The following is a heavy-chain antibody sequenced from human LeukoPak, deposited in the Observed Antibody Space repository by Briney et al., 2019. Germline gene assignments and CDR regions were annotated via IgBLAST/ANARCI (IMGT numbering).Heavy chain of an antibody. CDR3: ARDKESSGWYLTPYYYGMDV. D-gene: IGHD6-13*01. J-gene: IGHJ6*04. CDR2: IGSSTYT. V-gene: IGHV3-11*06. Sequence: GGSLRLSCAASGFPFSDYYMTWIRQAPGKGLEWISYIGSSTYTHYADSVKGRFTISRDNAKNSLYLQMNSLRAEDTAVYYCARDKESSGWYLTPYYYGMDVWGKGTTVTVSS. CDR1: GFPFSDYY.